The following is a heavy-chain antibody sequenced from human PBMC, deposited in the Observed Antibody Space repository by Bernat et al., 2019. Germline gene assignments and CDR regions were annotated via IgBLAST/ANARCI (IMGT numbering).Heavy chain of an antibody. CDR1: GFTFSSYG. V-gene: IGHV3-30*18. CDR2: ISYDGINK. Sequence: VHLLESGGGLVQPGGALRLSCAASGFTFSSYGMHWVRLAPGKGLEWVAVISYDGINKYYADSVKGRFTISRDNSKNTLYLQMNSLRAEDTAVYYCAKDAIQGPNNCYYGMGVWGQGTTVSVSS. J-gene: IGHJ6*02. D-gene: IGHD1-1*01. CDR3: AKDAIQGPNNCYYGMGV.